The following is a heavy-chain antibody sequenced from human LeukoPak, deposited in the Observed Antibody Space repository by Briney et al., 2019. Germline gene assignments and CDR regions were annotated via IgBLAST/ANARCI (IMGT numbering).Heavy chain of an antibody. CDR2: IIPIFGTA. J-gene: IGHJ4*02. CDR3: ARDIVGIGYYDSSGHEDY. CDR1: GGTFSSYA. Sequence: SVKVSCKASGGTFSSYAISWVRQAPGQGLEWMGGIIPIFGTANYAQKFQGRVTITTDESTSTAYMELSSLRSEDTAVYYCARDIVGIGYYDSSGHEDYWGQGSLVTVSS. D-gene: IGHD3-22*01. V-gene: IGHV1-69*05.